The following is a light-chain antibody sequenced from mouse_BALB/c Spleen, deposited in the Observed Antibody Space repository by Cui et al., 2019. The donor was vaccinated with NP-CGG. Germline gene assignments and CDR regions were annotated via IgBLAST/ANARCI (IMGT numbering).Light chain of an antibody. CDR2: GTK. V-gene: IGLV1*01. J-gene: IGLJ1*01. CDR3: ALWYSNHWV. Sequence: QAVVTPESALTTSPGETVTLTCRSNTGAVTTSNYANWVQEKPDHLFTGLIDGTKNRGPSVPARFSGSLIGDKAALTITGAQTEDEAIYFCALWYSNHWVFGGGTKLTVL. CDR1: TGAVTTSNY.